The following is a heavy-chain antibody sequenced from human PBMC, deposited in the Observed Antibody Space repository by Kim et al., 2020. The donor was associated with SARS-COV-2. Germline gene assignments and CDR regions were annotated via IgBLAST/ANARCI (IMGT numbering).Heavy chain of an antibody. Sequence: SETLSLTCTVSGGSISSSSYYWGWIRQPPGKGLEWIGSIYYSGSTYYNPSLKSRVTISVDTSKNQFSLKLSSVTAADTAVYYCALSRMVRGAINWFDPWGQGTLVTVSS. D-gene: IGHD3-10*01. V-gene: IGHV4-39*01. CDR2: IYYSGST. J-gene: IGHJ5*02. CDR1: GGSISSSSYY. CDR3: ALSRMVRGAINWFDP.